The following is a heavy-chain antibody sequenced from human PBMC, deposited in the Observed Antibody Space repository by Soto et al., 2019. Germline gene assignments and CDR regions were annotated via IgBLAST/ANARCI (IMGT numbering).Heavy chain of an antibody. D-gene: IGHD3-3*01. J-gene: IGHJ5*02. CDR2: ISAYNGNT. Sequence: ASVKVSCKASGYTFTSYGISWVRQAPGQGLEWMGWISAYNGNTNYAQKLQGRVTMTTDTSTSTAYMELRSLRSDDPAVYYCARVGDFWSGHNSHNWFDPWGQGTLVTVSS. CDR3: ARVGDFWSGHNSHNWFDP. V-gene: IGHV1-18*01. CDR1: GYTFTSYG.